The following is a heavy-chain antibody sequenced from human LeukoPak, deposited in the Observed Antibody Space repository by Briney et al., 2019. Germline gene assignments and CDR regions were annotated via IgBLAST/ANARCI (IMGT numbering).Heavy chain of an antibody. J-gene: IGHJ4*02. D-gene: IGHD3-22*01. Sequence: GGSLRLSCTTSGFNFGDYEMSWVRQTPGKGLEWVGLIRSKPYGGTTEYAASVRGRFSISRDDFKGIAYLRMDNLQTEDTAVYYCTRVGYFDSSGSFDYWGRGTLVTVSS. CDR2: IRSKPYGGTT. V-gene: IGHV3-49*04. CDR1: GFNFGDYE. CDR3: TRVGYFDSSGSFDY.